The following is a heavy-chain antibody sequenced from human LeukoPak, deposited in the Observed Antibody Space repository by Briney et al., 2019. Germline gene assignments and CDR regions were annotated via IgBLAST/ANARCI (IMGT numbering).Heavy chain of an antibody. Sequence: GGSLRLSCAASGFTFSSYGMHWVRQAPGKGLEWVAVIWYDGSNKYYAGSVKGRFTVSRDNSKDTLYLQMSGLRAEDTAVYYCASGIPFEYWGQGTLVTVSS. CDR1: GFTFSSYG. CDR2: IWYDGSNK. J-gene: IGHJ4*02. CDR3: ASGIPFEY. V-gene: IGHV3-33*01. D-gene: IGHD5-18*01.